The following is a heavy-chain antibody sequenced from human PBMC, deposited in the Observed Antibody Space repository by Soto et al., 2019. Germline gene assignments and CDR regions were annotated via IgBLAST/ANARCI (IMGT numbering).Heavy chain of an antibody. D-gene: IGHD2-21*02. V-gene: IGHV4-59*01. J-gene: IGHJ6*02. Sequence: PSETLSLTCTVSGGSISGYDWSWIRQHPGKGLEWIGYMYNTGSTVYNPSFKSRVTISVDTSKNQFSLKLNSVTAADTAVYYCARDLWGYCGTDCYPLDVWGQGTTVTVSS. CDR1: GGSISGYD. CDR2: MYNTGST. CDR3: ARDLWGYCGTDCYPLDV.